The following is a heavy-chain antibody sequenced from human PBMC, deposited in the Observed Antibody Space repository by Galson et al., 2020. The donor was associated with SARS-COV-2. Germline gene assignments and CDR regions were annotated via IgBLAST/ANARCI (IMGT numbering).Heavy chain of an antibody. CDR1: GFTFSSYA. J-gene: IGHJ2*01. D-gene: IGHD4-17*01. CDR2: ISGSGGST. V-gene: IGHV3-23*01. Sequence: GESLKISCAASGFTFSSYAMSWVRQAPGKGLKWVSAISGSGGSTYYADSVKGRFTISRDNSKNTLYLQMNSLRAEDTAVYYCAKTFSTTVTTPLFDLWGRGTLVTVSS. CDR3: AKTFSTTVTTPLFDL.